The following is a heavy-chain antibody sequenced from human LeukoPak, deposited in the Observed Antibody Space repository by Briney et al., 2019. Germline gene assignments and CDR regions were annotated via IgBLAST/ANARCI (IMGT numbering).Heavy chain of an antibody. D-gene: IGHD2-2*01. CDR3: ARDQYAGYDPYYFDY. Sequence: GGSLRLSCTASGFTFGAYAMTWVRQAPGKGLEWVSFIRSRTYGGTTEYAASVKGRFTISRDDSKSIAYLQMNSLKTEDTAVYYCARDQYAGYDPYYFDYWGQGTLATVSS. J-gene: IGHJ4*02. CDR1: GFTFGAYA. CDR2: IRSRTYGGTT. V-gene: IGHV3-49*04.